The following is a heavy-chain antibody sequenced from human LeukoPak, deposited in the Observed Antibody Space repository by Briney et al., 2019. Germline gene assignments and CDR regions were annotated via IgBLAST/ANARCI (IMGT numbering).Heavy chain of an antibody. CDR3: ARHEFDSGSLPYFDY. J-gene: IGHJ4*02. Sequence: KPSETLSLTCTVSGGSIRGYYWSWIRQAPGKGLEWIGYIYYSGSTNYNPSLKSRGTISVDTSKNQFSLKLSAVTAADTAVYYCARHEFDSGSLPYFDYWGQGILVTVSS. V-gene: IGHV4-59*08. CDR2: IYYSGST. D-gene: IGHD3-10*01. CDR1: GGSIRGYY.